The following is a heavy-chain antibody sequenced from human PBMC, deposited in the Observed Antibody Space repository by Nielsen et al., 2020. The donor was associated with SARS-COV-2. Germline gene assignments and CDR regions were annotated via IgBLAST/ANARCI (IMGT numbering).Heavy chain of an antibody. V-gene: IGHV3-23*01. Sequence: GESLKISCAASGFTFSSYAMSWVRQAPGKGLEWVSAISGSGGSTYYADSVKGRFTISRDNSKNTLYLQMNSLRAEDTAVYYCAKGSYSGYFDYWGQGTLVTVSS. J-gene: IGHJ4*02. CDR1: GFTFSSYA. CDR2: ISGSGGST. D-gene: IGHD1-26*01. CDR3: AKGSYSGYFDY.